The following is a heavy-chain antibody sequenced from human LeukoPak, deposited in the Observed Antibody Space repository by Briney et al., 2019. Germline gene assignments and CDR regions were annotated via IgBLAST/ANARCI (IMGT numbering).Heavy chain of an antibody. D-gene: IGHD3-22*01. Sequence: SETLSLTCAVYGGSFSGYYWSWIRQPPGKGLEWIGEINHSGSTNYNPSLKSRVTISVDTSKNQFSLKLSSVTAADTAVYYCARDRTYYYDSSGYYYRQYYFDYWGQGTLVTVSS. CDR2: INHSGST. CDR1: GGSFSGYY. V-gene: IGHV4-34*01. CDR3: ARDRTYYYDSSGYYYRQYYFDY. J-gene: IGHJ4*02.